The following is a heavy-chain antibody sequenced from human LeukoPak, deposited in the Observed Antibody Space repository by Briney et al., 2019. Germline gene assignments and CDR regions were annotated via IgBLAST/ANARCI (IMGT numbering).Heavy chain of an antibody. CDR2: IIPIFGTA. Sequence: SVKVSCKASGGTFSSYAISWVRQAPGQGLEWMGGIIPIFGTASYAQKFQGRVTITADESTSTAYMELSSLRSEDTAVYYCARGVSTTVTPAFDYWGQGTLVTVSS. D-gene: IGHD4-17*01. V-gene: IGHV1-69*13. CDR3: ARGVSTTVTPAFDY. J-gene: IGHJ4*02. CDR1: GGTFSSYA.